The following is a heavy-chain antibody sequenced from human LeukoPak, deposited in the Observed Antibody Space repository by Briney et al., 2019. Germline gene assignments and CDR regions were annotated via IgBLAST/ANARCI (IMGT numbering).Heavy chain of an antibody. Sequence: PGGSLRLSCAGSGFTFSRYTFNWVRQAPGRGLEWVSAISGDSKYIYYTDSVKGRFTISRDNAKNSVFLQMNSLRVEDTAVYYCAGAPTVSVGYCSSSSCQADSWGQGTLVTVSS. J-gene: IGHJ5*01. V-gene: IGHV3-21*01. D-gene: IGHD2-2*01. CDR1: GFTFSRYT. CDR2: ISGDSKYI. CDR3: AGAPTVSVGYCSSSSCQADS.